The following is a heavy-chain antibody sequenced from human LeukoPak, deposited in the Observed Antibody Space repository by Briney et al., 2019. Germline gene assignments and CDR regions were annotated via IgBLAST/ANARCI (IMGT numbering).Heavy chain of an antibody. CDR3: AKGRALDYFDY. Sequence: HPGGSLRLSCVGSGFRFSGYWMSWVRQAPGKGLEWVANIKQDGSERYYVDSVKGRFTISRDNAKNSQYLQMNSLRAEDTAVYYCAKGRALDYFDYWGQGTLVTVSS. CDR1: GFRFSGYW. J-gene: IGHJ4*02. CDR2: IKQDGSER. V-gene: IGHV3-7*03.